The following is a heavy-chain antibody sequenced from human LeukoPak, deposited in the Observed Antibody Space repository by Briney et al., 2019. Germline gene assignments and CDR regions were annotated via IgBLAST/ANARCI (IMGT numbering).Heavy chain of an antibody. D-gene: IGHD2-2*01. CDR2: VNTSGSTI. V-gene: IGHV3-48*03. J-gene: IGHJ6*02. Sequence: GGSLRLSCAASGFTFSSYEMNWVRLAPGKGLEWVSYVNTSGSTIYYADSVKGRFTISRDNAKNSLYLQMNSLRAEDTAVYYCARRLLDIVVLPARYGMDVWGQGTTVTVSS. CDR3: ARRLLDIVVLPARYGMDV. CDR1: GFTFSSYE.